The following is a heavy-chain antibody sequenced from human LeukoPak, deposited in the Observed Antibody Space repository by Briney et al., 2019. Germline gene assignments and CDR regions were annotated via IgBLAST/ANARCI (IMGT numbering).Heavy chain of an antibody. Sequence: GGSLRLSCTASGFTLRDFSMNWVRQAPGKGLELVSHISPRSDIISYADSVKGRFTISRDNTKNSLYLQMNSLRAEDMAVYYCVRDHDWAFDYWRHGTLVPVSS. J-gene: IGHJ4*01. V-gene: IGHV3-48*01. D-gene: IGHD3-9*01. CDR3: VRDHDWAFDY. CDR2: ISPRSDII. CDR1: GFTLRDFS.